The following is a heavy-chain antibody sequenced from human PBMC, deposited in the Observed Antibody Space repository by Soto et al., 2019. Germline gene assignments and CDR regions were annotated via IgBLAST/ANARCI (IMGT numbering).Heavy chain of an antibody. CDR3: GRWNYAFDI. CDR2: INQDGNEK. J-gene: IGHJ3*02. V-gene: IGHV3-7*01. Sequence: PGWSLRLSCVASGFTFSRYWMGWVRQAPGNGLEWLARINQDGNEKYFVDSVRGRFTISRDNAKNSLYLQMDGLRAEDTAVYYCGRWNYAFDICGQVKLVTVSS. D-gene: IGHD1-7*01. CDR1: GFTFSRYW.